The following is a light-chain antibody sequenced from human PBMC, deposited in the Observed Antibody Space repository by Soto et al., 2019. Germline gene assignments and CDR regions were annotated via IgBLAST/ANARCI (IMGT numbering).Light chain of an antibody. J-gene: IGLJ1*01. Sequence: QSALTQPASVSGSPGQSITISCTGTSSDVGGYNYVSWYQQHPAKVPKLMIYDVSNRPSGVSDRFSGSKSGNTASLTISGLQAEDDADYYCYSYTTSSTYVFGTGTKLTVL. CDR2: DVS. V-gene: IGLV2-14*01. CDR3: YSYTTSSTYV. CDR1: SSDVGGYNY.